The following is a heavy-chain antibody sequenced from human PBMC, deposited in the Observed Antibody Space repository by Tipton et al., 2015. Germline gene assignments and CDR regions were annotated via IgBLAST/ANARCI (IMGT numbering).Heavy chain of an antibody. J-gene: IGHJ4*01. CDR2: INSDGTSI. V-gene: IGHV3-74*01. D-gene: IGHD3-10*01. Sequence: FLRLSCAASGFPFGTYWMHWVRQVPGKGLVWVSRINSDGTSISYADSVKGRFTISRDNAKNTVYLQMNSLRVEDTAVYFCARGSSFGDYWGHATLVTVSS. CDR3: ARGSSFGDY. CDR1: GFPFGTYW.